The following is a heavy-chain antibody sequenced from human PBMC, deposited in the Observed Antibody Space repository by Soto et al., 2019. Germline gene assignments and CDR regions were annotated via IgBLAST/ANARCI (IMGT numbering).Heavy chain of an antibody. V-gene: IGHV3-33*01. CDR3: ARAPTIFGVVTYYYYYGMDV. CDR2: IWYDGSNK. Sequence: QVQLVESGGGVVQPGRSLRLSCAASRFTFSSYGMHWVRQAPGKGLEWVAVIWYDGSNKYYADSVKGRFTISRDNSKNTLYLQMNSLRAEDTAVYYCARAPTIFGVVTYYYYYGMDVWGQGTTVTVSS. J-gene: IGHJ6*02. CDR1: RFTFSSYG. D-gene: IGHD3-3*01.